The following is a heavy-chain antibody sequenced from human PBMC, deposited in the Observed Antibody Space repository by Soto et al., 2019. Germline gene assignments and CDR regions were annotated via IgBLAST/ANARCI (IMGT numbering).Heavy chain of an antibody. CDR1: GFTFSSYA. Sequence: PXGSLRLSCATAGFTFSSYAMHWVRQAPGKGLEWVAVISHDGSHKYYADFVKGRFTISRDNSKNTVYLQTNSLRAEDTAVYYCARAPAPDYGGVGDYWGQGTLVTVSS. CDR2: ISHDGSHK. CDR3: ARAPAPDYGGVGDY. J-gene: IGHJ4*02. D-gene: IGHD4-17*01. V-gene: IGHV3-30-3*01.